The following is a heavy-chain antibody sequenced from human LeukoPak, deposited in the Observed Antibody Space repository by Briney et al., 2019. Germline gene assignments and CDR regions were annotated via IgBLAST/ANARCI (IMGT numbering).Heavy chain of an antibody. CDR2: IWYDGSNK. CDR3: AKDHNWNGNYYYYYMDV. J-gene: IGHJ6*03. Sequence: SGGSLRLSCAASGFTFSSYGMHGVRQAPGKGLEWVAVIWYDGSNKYYADSVKGRFTISRDNSKNTLYLQMNSLRAEDTAVYYCAKDHNWNGNYYYYYMDVWGKGTTVTVSS. D-gene: IGHD1-20*01. V-gene: IGHV3-33*06. CDR1: GFTFSSYG.